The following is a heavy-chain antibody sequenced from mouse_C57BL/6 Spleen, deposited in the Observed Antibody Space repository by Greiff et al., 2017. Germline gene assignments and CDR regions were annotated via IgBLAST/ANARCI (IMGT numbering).Heavy chain of an antibody. Sequence: VQLQQSGAELVKPGASVRISCKASGYTFTDYYINWVKQRPGQGLEWIGKIGPGSGSTYYNEKFKGKATLTADKSSSTAYMQLSSLTSEDSAVYFCATTVVAPLFDYWGQGTTLTVSS. V-gene: IGHV1-77*01. D-gene: IGHD1-1*01. CDR1: GYTFTDYY. J-gene: IGHJ2*01. CDR2: IGPGSGST. CDR3: ATTVVAPLFDY.